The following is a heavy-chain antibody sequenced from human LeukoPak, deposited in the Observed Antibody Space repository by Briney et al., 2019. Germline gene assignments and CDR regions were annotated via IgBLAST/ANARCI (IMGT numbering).Heavy chain of an antibody. V-gene: IGHV4-34*01. CDR3: ARGVSGIAVSYFQH. CDR2: INHSGST. Sequence: SETLSLTCAVYGGSFSGYYWSWDRQPPGKGLEWIGEINHSGSTNYNPSLKSRVTISVDTSKNQFSLKLSSVTAADTAVYYCARGVSGIAVSYFQHWGQGTLVTVSS. CDR1: GGSFSGYY. J-gene: IGHJ1*01. D-gene: IGHD6-19*01.